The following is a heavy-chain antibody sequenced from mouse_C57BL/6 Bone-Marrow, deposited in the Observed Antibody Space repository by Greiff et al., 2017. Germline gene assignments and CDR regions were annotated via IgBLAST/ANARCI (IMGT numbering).Heavy chain of an antibody. Sequence: QVQLQQPGAELVMPGASVKLSCKASGYTFTSYWMHWVKQRPGQGLEWIGEIDPSDSYTNYNQKFKGKSTLTVDKSSSTAYMQLSSLTSEDSAVYYCAYYGSSPWAMDYWGQGTSVTVSS. V-gene: IGHV1-69*01. D-gene: IGHD1-1*01. CDR1: GYTFTSYW. CDR3: AYYGSSPWAMDY. CDR2: IDPSDSYT. J-gene: IGHJ4*01.